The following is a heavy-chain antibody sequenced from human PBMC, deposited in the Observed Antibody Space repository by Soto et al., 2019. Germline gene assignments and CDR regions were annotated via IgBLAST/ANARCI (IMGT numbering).Heavy chain of an antibody. CDR3: ARKPRLLDS. V-gene: IGHV3-7*01. CDR2: ISSDGTET. J-gene: IGHJ4*02. D-gene: IGHD6-6*01. Sequence: GVSLRLSCAASGFTFSISWMNLVRQAPGKGLEWVAYISSDGTETNYVDSVRGRFTIYRDNAKNSLFLQMNSLRVEDTAVYYCARKPRLLDSWGQGTLVTVSS. CDR1: GFTFSISW.